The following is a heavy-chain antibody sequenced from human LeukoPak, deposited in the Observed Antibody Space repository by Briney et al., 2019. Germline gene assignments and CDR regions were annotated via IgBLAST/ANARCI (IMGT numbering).Heavy chain of an antibody. CDR3: VRGVPGGYYHFDY. V-gene: IGHV1-18*01. D-gene: IGHD2-15*01. J-gene: IGHJ4*02. Sequence: GASVKVSCNASGYTFTTYGINWVRQAPGQGLEWMGWITTYTGDTKYAEMLQGRVTMTTDTSTSTAYMELRSLRSDDTAVYYCVRGVPGGYYHFDYWGQGTQVTVSS. CDR2: ITTYTGDT. CDR1: GYTFTTYG.